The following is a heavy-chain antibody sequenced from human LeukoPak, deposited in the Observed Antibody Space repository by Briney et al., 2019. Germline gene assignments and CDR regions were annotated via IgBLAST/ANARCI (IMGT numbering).Heavy chain of an antibody. CDR3: GRAGFGELYPYVDS. CDR1: GFAFSRSA. V-gene: IGHV3-30*04. CDR2: ISYDGGNE. Sequence: GGSLRLSCAASGFAFSRSAMHWVRQAPGKGLEWVALISYDGGNEYYGDSVKGRFTVSRDNSKNTLCLQMSSLRADDTAVYYCGRAGFGELYPYVDSWGQGTLSPSPQ. D-gene: IGHD3-16*01. J-gene: IGHJ4*02.